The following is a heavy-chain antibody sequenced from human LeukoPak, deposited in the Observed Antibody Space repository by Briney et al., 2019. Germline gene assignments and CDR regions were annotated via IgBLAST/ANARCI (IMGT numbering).Heavy chain of an antibody. CDR3: ARDPYDGSGHYDDLFDY. CDR2: INIGGTTT. D-gene: IGHD3-22*01. V-gene: IGHV3-48*03. CDR1: GFTFSSYE. Sequence: PGGSLRLSCVASGFTFSSYEMNWDRQAQGRGLGWISYINIGGTTTYYADSVKGRFTISRDNAKKTLYLQMNSLRDEDTAVYYCARDPYDGSGHYDDLFDYWGQGTLVTVSS. J-gene: IGHJ4*02.